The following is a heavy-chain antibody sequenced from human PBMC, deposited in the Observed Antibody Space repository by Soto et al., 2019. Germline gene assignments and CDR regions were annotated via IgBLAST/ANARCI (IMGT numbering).Heavy chain of an antibody. CDR2: IIPIFGTA. V-gene: IGHV1-69*13. CDR1: GGTFSSYA. D-gene: IGHD2-2*02. CDR3: ACVVVPAAIWRNYYYGMDV. J-gene: IGHJ6*02. Sequence: SVKVSCKASGGTFSSYAISWVRQAPGQGLEWMGGIIPIFGTANYAQKFQGRVTITADESTSTAYMELSSLRSEDTAVYYCACVVVPAAIWRNYYYGMDVWGQGTTVTVSS.